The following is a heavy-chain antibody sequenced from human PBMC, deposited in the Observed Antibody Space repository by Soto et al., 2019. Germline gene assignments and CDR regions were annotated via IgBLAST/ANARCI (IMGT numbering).Heavy chain of an antibody. J-gene: IGHJ6*02. CDR3: ARDPIEVAAGTGYYYYGMDV. Sequence: GGSLRLSCAASGFTFSSYAMHWVRQAPGKGLEWVAVISYDGSNKYYADSVKGRFTISRDNSKNTLYLQMNSLRAEDTAVYYCARDPIEVAAGTGYYYYGMDVWGQGTTVTVSS. CDR1: GFTFSSYA. V-gene: IGHV3-30-3*01. CDR2: ISYDGSNK. D-gene: IGHD6-13*01.